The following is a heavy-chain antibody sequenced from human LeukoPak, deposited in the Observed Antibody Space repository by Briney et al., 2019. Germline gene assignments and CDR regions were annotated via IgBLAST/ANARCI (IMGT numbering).Heavy chain of an antibody. CDR1: GFTFSNYW. D-gene: IGHD3-10*01. J-gene: IGHJ5*01. V-gene: IGHV3-7*01. Sequence: GGSLRLSCVASGFTFSNYWMTWVRQAPGKGLEWVANIKTDGSLVYYVDSVKDRFTISRDDAKNSLYLQMNSLRADDTAVYYCARSLLWFGANLIWFDSWGQGTLVTVSS. CDR3: ARSLLWFGANLIWFDS. CDR2: IKTDGSLV.